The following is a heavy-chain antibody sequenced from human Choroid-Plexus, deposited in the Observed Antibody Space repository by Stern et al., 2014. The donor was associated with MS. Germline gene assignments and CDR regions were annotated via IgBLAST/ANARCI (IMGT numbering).Heavy chain of an antibody. CDR2: VSYDGSNK. CDR3: AKDRQYLTYFFDH. CDR1: GFTFGSWA. V-gene: IGHV3-30*18. J-gene: IGHJ5*02. D-gene: IGHD2/OR15-2a*01. Sequence: VQLVESGGGVVQPGRPLRLSCVASGFTFGSWAMHWVRQAPGKGLEWVAGVSYDGSNKYYADSVKGRFTISRDNSQNTLYMQMSSLRPEDTAVYYCAKDRQYLTYFFDHWGQGFLVTVSS.